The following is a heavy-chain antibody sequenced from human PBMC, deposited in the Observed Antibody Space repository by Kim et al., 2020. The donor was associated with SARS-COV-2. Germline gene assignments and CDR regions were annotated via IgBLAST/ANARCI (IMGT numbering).Heavy chain of an antibody. CDR1: GFTFDDYA. V-gene: IGHV3-9*01. D-gene: IGHD3-9*01. J-gene: IGHJ5*02. CDR2: ISWNSGSI. Sequence: GGSLRLSCAASGFTFDDYAMHWVRQPPGKGLEWVSGISWNSGSIGHADSVKGRFTISRDNAKNSLYLQMNSLRAEDTALYYCAKGEGYYDILSSPFDPWGEGTLVTDSS. CDR3: AKGEGYYDILSSPFDP.